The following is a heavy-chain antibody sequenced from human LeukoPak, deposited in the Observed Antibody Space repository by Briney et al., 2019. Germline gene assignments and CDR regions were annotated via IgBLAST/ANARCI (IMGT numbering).Heavy chain of an antibody. J-gene: IGHJ4*02. CDR3: ARVVKYSNGPLTDLLPYYFDS. V-gene: IGHV1-3*03. D-gene: IGHD6-19*01. CDR2: INAGNGNT. Sequence: ASVKVSCKASGYTFTSYAMHWVRQAPGQRLEWMGWINAGNGNTKYSQEFQGRVTISRDTSASTAYMELSSLRSEDMAVYYCARVVKYSNGPLTDLLPYYFDSWGQGTLVTVSS. CDR1: GYTFTSYA.